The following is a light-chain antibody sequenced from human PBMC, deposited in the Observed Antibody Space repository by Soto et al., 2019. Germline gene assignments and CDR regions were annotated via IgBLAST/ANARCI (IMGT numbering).Light chain of an antibody. CDR3: QQYGSSPT. CDR2: GAS. V-gene: IGKV3-20*01. CDR1: QSVSSSY. Sequence: EIVLTQSPGTLSLSPGERATLSCRASQSVSSSYLAWYQQKPGQAPRLLIYGASSRATGIPDRFSGSGSGTDFPLTISRREPEDCAVYYCQQYGSSPTFGQGTKVEIK. J-gene: IGKJ1*01.